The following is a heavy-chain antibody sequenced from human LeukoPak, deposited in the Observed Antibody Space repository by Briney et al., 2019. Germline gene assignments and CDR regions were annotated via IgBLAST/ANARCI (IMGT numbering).Heavy chain of an antibody. Sequence: GGSLRLSCAASGFTFSSYSMNWVRQAPGKGLEWVSAISGSGGSTYYADSVKGRFTISRDNSKNTLCLQMNSLRAEDTAVYYCAKENYYDSSGNLDFQHWGQGTLVTVSS. D-gene: IGHD3-22*01. V-gene: IGHV3-23*01. J-gene: IGHJ1*01. CDR1: GFTFSSYS. CDR3: AKENYYDSSGNLDFQH. CDR2: ISGSGGST.